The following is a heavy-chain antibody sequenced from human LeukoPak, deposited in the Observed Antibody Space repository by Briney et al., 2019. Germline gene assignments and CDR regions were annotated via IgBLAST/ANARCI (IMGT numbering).Heavy chain of an antibody. CDR3: ARVKDVEGYSYGYDY. V-gene: IGHV1-2*02. CDR2: INPNSGGT. Sequence: ASVKVSCKASGYTFTGYYMHWVRQAPGQGLEWVGWINPNSGGTNYAQKFQGRVTMTRDTSISTAYMELSRLRSEDTAVYYCARVKDVEGYSYGYDYWGQGTLVTVSS. D-gene: IGHD5-18*01. J-gene: IGHJ4*02. CDR1: GYTFTGYY.